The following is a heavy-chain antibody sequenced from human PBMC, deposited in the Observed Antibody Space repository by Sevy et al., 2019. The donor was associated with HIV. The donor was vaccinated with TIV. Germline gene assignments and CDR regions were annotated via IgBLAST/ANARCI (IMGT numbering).Heavy chain of an antibody. Sequence: GGSLRLSCAASGFTFSLYAFHWVRQAPGKGLDWVAVISSDGSKIYYADSVKGRFSISRDNSRNTLYLQMSSLRAADTAVYYCAKGPDYYASSGTPLDYWGQGTLVTVSS. D-gene: IGHD3-22*01. CDR1: GFTFSLYA. CDR2: ISSDGSKI. V-gene: IGHV3-30*14. J-gene: IGHJ4*02. CDR3: AKGPDYYASSGTPLDY.